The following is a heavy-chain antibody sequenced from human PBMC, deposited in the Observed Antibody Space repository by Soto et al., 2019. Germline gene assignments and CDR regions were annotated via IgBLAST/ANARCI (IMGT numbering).Heavy chain of an antibody. V-gene: IGHV4-4*08. Sequence: SETLSLTCTVSGGSISSYYWSWIRQPPGKGLEWIGYIYYSGSPNYSPSLESRVTISEDTSKNQFSLKLSSVTAADTAVYYCARDRDYYYGMDVWGQGTTVTVTS. J-gene: IGHJ6*02. CDR1: GGSISSYY. CDR3: ARDRDYYYGMDV. CDR2: IYYSGSP.